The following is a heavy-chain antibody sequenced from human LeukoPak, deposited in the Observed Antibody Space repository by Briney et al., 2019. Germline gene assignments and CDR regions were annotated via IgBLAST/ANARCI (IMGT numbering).Heavy chain of an antibody. CDR1: GGSISSGGYY. V-gene: IGHV4-39*07. CDR3: ARIPPYAAFDY. D-gene: IGHD2-15*01. CDR2: IYYSGST. J-gene: IGHJ4*02. Sequence: SETLSLTCTVSGGSISSGGYYWSWIRQPPGKGLGWIGSIYYSGSTYYNPSLKRRVTISVDTSKNQFSLKLSSVTAADTAVYYCARIPPYAAFDYWGQGTLVTVSS.